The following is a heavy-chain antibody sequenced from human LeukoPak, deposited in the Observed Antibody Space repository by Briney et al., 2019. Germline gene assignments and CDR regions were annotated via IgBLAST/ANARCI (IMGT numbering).Heavy chain of an antibody. CDR2: IYYSGST. D-gene: IGHD3-22*01. V-gene: IGHV4-39*07. CDR1: GGSISSSSYY. J-gene: IGHJ4*02. CDR3: AREAYYYDSSGMVDY. Sequence: KPSETLSLTCTVSGGSISSSSYYWGWIRQPPGKGLEWIGSIYYSGSTHYNPSLKSRVTISVDTSKNQFSLKLSSVTAADTAVYYCAREAYYYDSSGMVDYWGQGTLVTVSS.